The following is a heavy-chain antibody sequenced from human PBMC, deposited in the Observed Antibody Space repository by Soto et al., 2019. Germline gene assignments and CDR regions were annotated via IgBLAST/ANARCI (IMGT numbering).Heavy chain of an antibody. Sequence: SETLSLTCTVSGGSIIDANYYWTWIRQPPGKGLEWIGYIYYSGNTYYNPSLKSRVTISVDKSKNQFSLKLSSVTAADTAVYYCARDFPGIAAADQYYYYGMDVWGQGTTVTVS. CDR2: IYYSGNT. CDR1: GGSIIDANYY. D-gene: IGHD6-13*01. V-gene: IGHV4-30-4*01. J-gene: IGHJ6*02. CDR3: ARDFPGIAAADQYYYYGMDV.